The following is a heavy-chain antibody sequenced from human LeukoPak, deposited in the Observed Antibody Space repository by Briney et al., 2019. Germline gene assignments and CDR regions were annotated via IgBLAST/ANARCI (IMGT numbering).Heavy chain of an antibody. CDR2: INTDGSIT. J-gene: IGHJ5*02. CDR3: TRSLATKS. CDR1: VFTLSEYW. V-gene: IGHV3-74*01. D-gene: IGHD5-24*01. Sequence: GEALRVSCAASVFTLSEYWMHCVRQVLGKGLVWVSHINTDGSITSYADSVKGRFTISRDNANNTLYLQMNSLRAEEDTGVYYCTRSLATKSWGQGTLVIVSS.